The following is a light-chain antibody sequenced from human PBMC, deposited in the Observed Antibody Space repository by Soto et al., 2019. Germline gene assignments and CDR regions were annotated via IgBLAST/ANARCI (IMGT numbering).Light chain of an antibody. CDR2: DVN. CDR1: SSDIGAYNY. V-gene: IGLV2-14*03. Sequence: QSALTQPASVSGSPGQSITISCTGTSSDIGAYNYVSWYQQHPGKAPKLMIYDVNIRPSGVSNRFSGSKSGNTASLTISGLQAEDEADYYCTSRTTSTTMIFGGGIKVTVL. J-gene: IGLJ2*01. CDR3: TSRTTSTTMI.